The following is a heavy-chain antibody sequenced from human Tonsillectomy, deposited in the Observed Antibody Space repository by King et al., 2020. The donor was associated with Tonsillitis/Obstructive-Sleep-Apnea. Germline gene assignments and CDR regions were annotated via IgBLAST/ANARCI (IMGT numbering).Heavy chain of an antibody. V-gene: IGHV3-11*06. CDR2: ISSSSSYT. J-gene: IGHJ3*02. CDR3: ARVLYSSSSGGAFDI. Sequence: VQLVESGGGLVKPGGSLRLSCAASGFTFSDYYMSWIRQAPGKGLEWVSYISSSSSYTNYEDSVKGRFTISRDNAKNSLYLQMNSLRAEDTAVYYCARVLYSSSSGGAFDIWGQGTMVTVSS. D-gene: IGHD6-6*01. CDR1: GFTFSDYY.